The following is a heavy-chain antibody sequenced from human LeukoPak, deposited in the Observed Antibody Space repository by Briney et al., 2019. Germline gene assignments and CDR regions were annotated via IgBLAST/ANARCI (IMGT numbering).Heavy chain of an antibody. CDR1: GYTITSYY. Sequence: GASVKVSCKASGYTITSYYMHWVRQAPGQGLEWMGIINPSGGSTSYAQKFQGRVTMTRDMSTSTVYMELSSLRSEDTAVYYCARGKPVRGVIIWGNWFDPWGQGTLVTVSS. J-gene: IGHJ5*02. V-gene: IGHV1-46*01. CDR2: INPSGGST. D-gene: IGHD3-10*01. CDR3: ARGKPVRGVIIWGNWFDP.